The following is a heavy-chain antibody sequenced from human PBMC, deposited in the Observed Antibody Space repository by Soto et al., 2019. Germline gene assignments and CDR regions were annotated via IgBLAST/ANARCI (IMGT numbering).Heavy chain of an antibody. Sequence: QVQLVESGGGLVKPGGSLRLSCAASGFTFSDYYMSWIRQAPGKGLEWVSYISSSSSYTNYADSVKGRFTISRDNAKNSLYLQMNSLRAEDTAVYYCARDVDIGRRPTGDWFDSWGQGTLVTVSS. CDR1: GFTFSDYY. J-gene: IGHJ5*01. V-gene: IGHV3-11*06. CDR3: ARDVDIGRRPTGDWFDS. D-gene: IGHD2-15*01. CDR2: ISSSSSYT.